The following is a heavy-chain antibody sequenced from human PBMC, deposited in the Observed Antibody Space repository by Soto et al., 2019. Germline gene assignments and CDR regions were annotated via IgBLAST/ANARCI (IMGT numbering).Heavy chain of an antibody. CDR2: IYGSGGT. Sequence: QVQLQESGPGLVKASETLSLTCTVSGGSMFSYYWSWIRQPAGKGLEWIARIYGSGGTNYNPSLKSRFTMSLDTSNNKASLRLTSVTAADAAGYYCAMEGASSYASRHFDNWGPGTLVTVSS. V-gene: IGHV4-4*07. CDR3: AMEGASSYASRHFDN. J-gene: IGHJ4*02. D-gene: IGHD3-16*01. CDR1: GGSMFSYY.